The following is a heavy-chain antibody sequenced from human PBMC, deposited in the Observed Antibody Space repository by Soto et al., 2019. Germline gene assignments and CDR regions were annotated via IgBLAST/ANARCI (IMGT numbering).Heavy chain of an antibody. D-gene: IGHD6-6*01. Sequence: QVQLVQSGAEVKKPGASVKVSCKASGYTFTGYYMHWVRQAPGQGPEWMGWINPNSGGTTYAQTFQGRVTVTRDTSISTAYMELSSLRSYDTAVYYCARGGSSSLDYWGPGTLVTVSS. J-gene: IGHJ4*02. CDR3: ARGGSSSLDY. CDR2: INPNSGGT. V-gene: IGHV1-2*02. CDR1: GYTFTGYY.